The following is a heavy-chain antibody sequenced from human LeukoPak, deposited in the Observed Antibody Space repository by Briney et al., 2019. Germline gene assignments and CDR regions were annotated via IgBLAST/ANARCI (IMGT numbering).Heavy chain of an antibody. CDR1: GFTFSNYA. CDR2: LSYDGSVK. V-gene: IGHV3-30-3*01. D-gene: IGHD2-15*01. Sequence: PGGSLRLSCAASGFTFSNYAMHWVRQAPGEGLEWVAALSYDGSVKYYADSVKGRFTISRDNSKNTLYLQMNSLRAEDTAVYYCARGNSRSYCSGGSCYSMDVWGQGTTVTVSS. J-gene: IGHJ6*02. CDR3: ARGNSRSYCSGGSCYSMDV.